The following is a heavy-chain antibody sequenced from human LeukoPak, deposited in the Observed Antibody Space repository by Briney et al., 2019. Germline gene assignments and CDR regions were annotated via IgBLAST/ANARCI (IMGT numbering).Heavy chain of an antibody. D-gene: IGHD3-3*01. Sequence: SETLSLTCTVSGGSISSSSYSWGWIRQPPGKGLEWLGSIYYSGTNYYNPSLKSRVTISVDTSKIQFSLKLSCVAATDTAVYFCARLRFDFWSGYTHPYFDYWGQGTLVTVSS. CDR1: GGSISSSSYS. CDR3: ARLRFDFWSGYTHPYFDY. V-gene: IGHV4-39*01. J-gene: IGHJ4*02. CDR2: IYYSGTN.